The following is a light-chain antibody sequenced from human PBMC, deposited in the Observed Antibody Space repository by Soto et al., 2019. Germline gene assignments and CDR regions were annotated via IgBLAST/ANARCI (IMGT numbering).Light chain of an antibody. V-gene: IGKV1-5*01. CDR3: QQYDSYSWT. J-gene: IGKJ1*01. CDR2: DVS. Sequence: DIPMTQSPSTLSASVGERVTITCRSSQSVSNWWAWYQQKPGKAPKLLIYDVSSLESGVPSRFSGSGSGTEFILTISSLQPDDFANYYCQQYDSYSWTFDQGTKVEMK. CDR1: QSVSNW.